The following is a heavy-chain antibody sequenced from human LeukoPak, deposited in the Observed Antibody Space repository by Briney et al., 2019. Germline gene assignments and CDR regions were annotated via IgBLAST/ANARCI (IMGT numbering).Heavy chain of an antibody. CDR3: ARGGDYYGSVYGMDV. CDR1: GGSFSGYY. Sequence: SETQSLTCAVYGGSFSGYYWSWIRQPPGKGLEWIGEINHSGSTNYNPSLKSRVTISVDTSKNQFSLKLSSVTAADTAVYYCARGGDYYGSVYGMDVWGQGTTVTVSS. CDR2: INHSGST. V-gene: IGHV4-34*01. J-gene: IGHJ6*02. D-gene: IGHD3-10*01.